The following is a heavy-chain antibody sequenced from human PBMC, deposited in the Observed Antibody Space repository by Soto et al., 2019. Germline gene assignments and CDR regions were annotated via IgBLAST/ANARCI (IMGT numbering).Heavy chain of an antibody. CDR2: ISYDAKHK. Sequence: QVQLVESGGGVVQPGRSLRLSCAASGFTFSTYGMHWVRQAPGKGLEWVAVISYDAKHKYYADSLKGRFTISRDNSTNRLYLQMNSLRAEDTAVYYCAQGAGHELWIGYYTLFGYWGQGTLVTVAS. V-gene: IGHV3-30*18. D-gene: IGHD3-3*01. CDR1: GFTFSTYG. J-gene: IGHJ4*02. CDR3: AQGAGHELWIGYYTLFGY.